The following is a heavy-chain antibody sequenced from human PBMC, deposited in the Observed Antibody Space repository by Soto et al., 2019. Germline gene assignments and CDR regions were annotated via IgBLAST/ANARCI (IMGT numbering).Heavy chain of an antibody. V-gene: IGHV4-30-2*01. CDR3: ARGGVDYYDSSGYYFSPYYFDY. Sequence: SETLSLTCAVSGGSISSCGYSWSWIRQPPGKGLEWIGYIYHSGSTYYNPSLKSRVTISVDRSKNQFSLKLSSVTAADTAVYYCARGGVDYYDSSGYYFSPYYFDYWGQGTLVTVSS. J-gene: IGHJ4*02. CDR2: IYHSGST. D-gene: IGHD3-22*01. CDR1: GGSISSCGYS.